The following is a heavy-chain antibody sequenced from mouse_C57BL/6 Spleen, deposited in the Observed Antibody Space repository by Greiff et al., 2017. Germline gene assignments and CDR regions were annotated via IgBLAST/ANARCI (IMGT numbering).Heavy chain of an antibody. V-gene: IGHV2-5*01. J-gene: IGHJ4*01. Sequence: VQLQESGPGLVQPSQSLSITCTASGFSLTSYGVHWVRQSPGKGLEWLGVIWRGGSTDYNAAFMSRLSITKDNSKRQVFFKMNSLQADDTAIYYCAKKGDYAMDYWGQGTSVTVSS. CDR2: IWRGGST. CDR3: AKKGDYAMDY. CDR1: GFSLTSYG.